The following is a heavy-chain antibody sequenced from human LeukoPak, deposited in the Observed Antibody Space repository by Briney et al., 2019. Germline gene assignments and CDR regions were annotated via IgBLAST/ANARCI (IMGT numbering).Heavy chain of an antibody. CDR1: EFTFGNYA. J-gene: IGHJ3*01. CDR3: GRDPNGDYVDAFEF. CDR2: IKGNGAYA. D-gene: IGHD4-17*01. V-gene: IGHV3-23*01. Sequence: GGSLRLSCVGSEFTFGNYAMTWVRLAPGKGLEWVSSIKGNGAYANYADSVRGRFTTSRDNSKNTLYLQMNSLRAEDTAVYYCGRDPNGDYVDAFEFWGRGTLVTVSS.